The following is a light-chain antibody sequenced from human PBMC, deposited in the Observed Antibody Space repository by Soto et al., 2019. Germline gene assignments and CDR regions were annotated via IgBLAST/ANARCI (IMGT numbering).Light chain of an antibody. CDR2: DVN. V-gene: IGLV2-14*03. J-gene: IGLJ2*01. CDR3: SSYSGSSTLVV. CDR1: SSDVGGYNY. Sequence: QSALTQPASVSGSPGQSITISCTGTSSDVGGYNYVSWYQQHPGEAPKLMIYDVNNRPSGVSNRFSGSKSGNTASLTISGLQAEDEADYYCSSYSGSSTLVVFGGGTKLTVL.